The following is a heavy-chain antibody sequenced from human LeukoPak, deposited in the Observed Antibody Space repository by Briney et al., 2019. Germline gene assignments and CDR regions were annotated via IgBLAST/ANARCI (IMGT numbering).Heavy chain of an antibody. J-gene: IGHJ4*02. V-gene: IGHV1-2*02. CDR1: GYTFTAYY. Sequence: ASVKVSCKASGYTFTAYYLHWVRQAPGQGLEWMGWINPNSGGTNYAQTFQGRVTMTRDTSISTAYMDLSTLRSDDTAVYYCARVADFRQSFDSWGQGTLVTVS. CDR2: INPNSGGT. D-gene: IGHD3/OR15-3a*01. CDR3: ARVADFRQSFDS.